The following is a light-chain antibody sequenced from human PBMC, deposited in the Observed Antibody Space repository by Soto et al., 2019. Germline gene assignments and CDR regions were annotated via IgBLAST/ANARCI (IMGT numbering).Light chain of an antibody. CDR3: SSHAGSNNWRV. V-gene: IGLV2-8*01. CDR1: TSDIGSYDL. J-gene: IGLJ2*01. Sequence: QSALTQPASVSGSPGQSITISCTGTTSDIGSYDLVSWYQQHPGKAPKLMIYEVSKRPSGVPDRFSGSKSGNTASLTVSGLQAEDEADYYCSSHAGSNNWRVFGGGTQLTVL. CDR2: EVS.